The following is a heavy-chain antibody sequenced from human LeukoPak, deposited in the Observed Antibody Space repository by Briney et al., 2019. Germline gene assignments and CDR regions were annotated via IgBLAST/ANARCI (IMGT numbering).Heavy chain of an antibody. V-gene: IGHV4-34*01. CDR3: ARDLAYSYQN. CDR1: GGSFSGYY. D-gene: IGHD5-18*01. Sequence: SEILSLTCAVYGGSFSGYYWSWIRQPPGKGLEWIGEINHSGSTNYNPSLKSRVTISVDTSKNQFSLKLSSVTAADTAVYYCARDLAYSYQNWGQGTLVTVSS. J-gene: IGHJ4*02. CDR2: INHSGST.